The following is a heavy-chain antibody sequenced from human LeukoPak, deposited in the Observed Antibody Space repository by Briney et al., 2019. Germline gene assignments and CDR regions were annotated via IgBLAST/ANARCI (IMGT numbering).Heavy chain of an antibody. J-gene: IGHJ6*04. CDR2: ISGSGGST. V-gene: IGHV3-23*01. CDR3: AELGITMIGGV. CDR1: GFTFSSYA. Sequence: PGGSLRLSCAASGFTFSSYAMSWVRQAPGKGLEWVSGISGSGGSTYYADSVKGGFTISRDNAKNSLYLQMNSLRAEDTAVYYCAELGITMIGGVWGKGTTVTISS. D-gene: IGHD3-10*02.